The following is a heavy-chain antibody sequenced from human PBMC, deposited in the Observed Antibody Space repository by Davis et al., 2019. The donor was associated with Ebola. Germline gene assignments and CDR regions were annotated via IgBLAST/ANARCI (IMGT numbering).Heavy chain of an antibody. J-gene: IGHJ6*02. V-gene: IGHV3-9*02. D-gene: IGHD3-10*01. CDR2: ISWNSGSI. Sequence: SLKISCVVSEFASHDYGMHWVRQAPGKGLEWVSGISWNSGSIGYGDSVKGRFTISRDNAKDTLYLQMNSLGVEDTAVYYCARGGGGLDVWGQGTTVTVSS. CDR1: EFASHDYG. CDR3: ARGGGGLDV.